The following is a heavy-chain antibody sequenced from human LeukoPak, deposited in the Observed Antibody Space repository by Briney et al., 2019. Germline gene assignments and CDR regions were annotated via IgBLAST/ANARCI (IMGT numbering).Heavy chain of an antibody. Sequence: SETLSLTCTVSGGSTSSGSYYWSWIRQPAGKGLEWIWRTYTNASTNYNPSLKTRVTISIATSKTTFSLKRSSVTADDTAVYYCAREIYQSNSSKANWFDPWGKRTLVTVSS. J-gene: IGHJ5*02. CDR3: AREIYQSNSSKANWFDP. D-gene: IGHD6-6*01. V-gene: IGHV4-61*02. CDR1: GGSTSSGSYY. CDR2: TYTNAST.